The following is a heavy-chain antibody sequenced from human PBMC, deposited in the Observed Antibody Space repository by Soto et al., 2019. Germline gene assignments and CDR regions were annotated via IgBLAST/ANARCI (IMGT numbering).Heavy chain of an antibody. D-gene: IGHD6-13*01. CDR3: VKDESINWYSGHFRH. Sequence: EVPLVESGGGLVQPGRSLRLSCAASGFTFDDYAMYWVRQVPGKGLEWVSGINWNSGSIGYADSVKGRFAISRDNAKNSLHLQMNSLRAEDTAFYYCVKDESINWYSGHFRHWGQGTLVTVSS. CDR1: GFTFDDYA. CDR2: INWNSGSI. V-gene: IGHV3-9*01. J-gene: IGHJ1*01.